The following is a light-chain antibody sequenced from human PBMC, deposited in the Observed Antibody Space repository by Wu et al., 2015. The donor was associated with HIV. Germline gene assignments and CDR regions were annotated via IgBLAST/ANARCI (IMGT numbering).Light chain of an antibody. J-gene: IGKJ2*03. V-gene: IGKV3-15*01. Sequence: EIVMTQSPATLSVSPGDRATLYCRASQSINSDLAWYQQSPGQPPRLLIYGVSTRATGVPARFSGSGSGTEFTLTISSLQSEDFAIYHCQQYDKWWSFGPGVQAGDPT. CDR1: QSINSD. CDR3: QQYDKWWS. CDR2: GVS.